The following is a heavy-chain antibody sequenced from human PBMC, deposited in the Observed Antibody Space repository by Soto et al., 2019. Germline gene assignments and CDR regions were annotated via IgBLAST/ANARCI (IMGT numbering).Heavy chain of an antibody. CDR2: ISSSSSYI. J-gene: IGHJ6*02. D-gene: IGHD6-13*01. V-gene: IGHV3-21*01. Sequence: EVQLVESGGGLVKPGGSLRLSCAASGFTFSSYSMNWVRQAPGKGLEWVSSISSSSSYIYYADSVKGRFTISRDNAKNSLYLQMNSLRAEDTAVYYCARGLAGYSSSWYYYYYGMDVWGQGTTVTVSS. CDR1: GFTFSSYS. CDR3: ARGLAGYSSSWYYYYYGMDV.